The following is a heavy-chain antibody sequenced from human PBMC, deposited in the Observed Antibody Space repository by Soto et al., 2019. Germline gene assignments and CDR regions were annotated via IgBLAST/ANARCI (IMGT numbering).Heavy chain of an antibody. D-gene: IGHD3-16*02. CDR1: GFSFSSYA. Sequence: EVQLLESGGGLMQPGGSLRLSCAASGFSFSSYAMSWVLQAPGKGLEWVSLISGSADHTYYTDSVKGRFTISRDNSKNTLYLQMSSLRVEDTAVYYCAKESHLSMGLDYWGQGTVVTVAS. CDR3: AKESHLSMGLDY. J-gene: IGHJ4*02. CDR2: ISGSADHT. V-gene: IGHV3-23*01.